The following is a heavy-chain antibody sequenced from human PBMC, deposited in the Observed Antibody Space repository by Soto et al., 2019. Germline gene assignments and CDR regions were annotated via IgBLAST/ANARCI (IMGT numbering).Heavy chain of an antibody. CDR2: IEQNGGER. D-gene: IGHD6-19*01. J-gene: IGHJ4*02. CDR1: EYTFSSLW. Sequence: DVQLVESGGGLVQPGGSLRLSCEASEYTFSSLWMNWVRQAPGKGLEWVAIIEQNGGERNYLDSVKGRFTISRDNAKKSVYLQMNSLRAEVTALYYCVGGYGWLPDYWGQGTLVIVSS. CDR3: VGGYGWLPDY. V-gene: IGHV3-7*05.